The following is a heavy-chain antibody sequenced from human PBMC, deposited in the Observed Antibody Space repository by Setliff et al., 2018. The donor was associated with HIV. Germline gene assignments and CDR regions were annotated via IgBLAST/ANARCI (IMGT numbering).Heavy chain of an antibody. V-gene: IGHV4-39*07. CDR1: GGSISSSSFY. CDR3: AREFSERSPNPDHYYYYMDV. CDR2: IYYNTRT. Sequence: SETLSLTCNVSGGSISSSSFYWAWLRQPPGKEPEWIASIYYNTRTYYNPSLKSRLNMSVDTSNYQISLKLTAVTAADTAVYYCAREFSERSPNPDHYYYYMDVWGKGTTVTVSS. J-gene: IGHJ6*03. D-gene: IGHD6-19*01.